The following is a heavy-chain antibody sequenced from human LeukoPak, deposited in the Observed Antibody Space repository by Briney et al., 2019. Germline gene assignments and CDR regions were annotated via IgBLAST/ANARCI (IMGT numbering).Heavy chain of an antibody. CDR3: ASEENWFDS. Sequence: SVKVSCKPSGGTFSTYAICWVRQAPGQGLEWMGRLIPIFGTVNYAQNFQGRVTITTDESTSTAYMELSSLRSEDTAVYYCASEENWFDSWGQGTLVTVSS. J-gene: IGHJ5*01. CDR2: LIPIFGTV. CDR1: GGTFSTYA. V-gene: IGHV1-69*05.